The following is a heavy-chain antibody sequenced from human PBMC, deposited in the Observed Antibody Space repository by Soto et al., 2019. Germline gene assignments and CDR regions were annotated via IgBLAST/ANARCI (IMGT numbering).Heavy chain of an antibody. V-gene: IGHV3-23*01. D-gene: IGHD2-15*01. CDR3: AKRRGAGGHFDY. Sequence: PVGSLRLSCAASGFTFSSYAMGWVRQGPGKGLEWVAVVSIGGSTHYADSVRGRFTISRDNSKNTLSLQMNSLTAEDTAVYFCAKRRGAGGHFDYWGQGAPVTVSS. J-gene: IGHJ4*02. CDR2: VSIGGST. CDR1: GFTFSSYA.